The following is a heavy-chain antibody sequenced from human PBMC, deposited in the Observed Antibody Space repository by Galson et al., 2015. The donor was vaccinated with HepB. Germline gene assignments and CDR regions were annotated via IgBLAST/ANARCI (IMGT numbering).Heavy chain of an antibody. Sequence: SVKVSCKASGYTFTSDHMHWVRQAPGQVFEWMGIMNPGGGSPRYAQKFQGRITMTRDTSTSTDYMELSGLTSEDTAVYYCAADLGLVPLARWGQGTLVTVSS. CDR3: AADLGLVPLAR. CDR1: GYTFTSDH. V-gene: IGHV1-46*01. D-gene: IGHD6-6*01. CDR2: MNPGGGSP. J-gene: IGHJ5*02.